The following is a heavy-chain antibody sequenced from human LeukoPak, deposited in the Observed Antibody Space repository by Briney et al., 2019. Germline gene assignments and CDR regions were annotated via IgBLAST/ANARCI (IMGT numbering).Heavy chain of an antibody. J-gene: IGHJ4*02. D-gene: IGHD1-26*01. V-gene: IGHV2-5*02. CDR1: GFSLSTSGVA. CDR2: IYWDDDK. CDR3: AHKPATVGDFDY. Sequence: SGPTLVNPTPTLTLTFSSSGFSLSTSGVAVGWIRQPPVKALEWLALIYWDDDKRYSPALKTRLTIAKDTSKNQVVLTMTNMDPVDTATYYCAHKPATVGDFDYWGQGTLVTVSS.